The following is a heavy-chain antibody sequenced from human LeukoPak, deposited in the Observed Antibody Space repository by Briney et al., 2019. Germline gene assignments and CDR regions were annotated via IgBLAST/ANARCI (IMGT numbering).Heavy chain of an antibody. Sequence: GGSLRLSCAASGFTFSTYAMHWVRQAPGKGLEWVAVISYDGSSKYYADSVKGRFTISRDNSKNTLYLQMNRLRADDTAVYYCARELQLERLAFGKEGSAFDYWGQGTLVIVSS. D-gene: IGHD1-1*01. CDR2: ISYDGSSK. CDR3: ARELQLERLAFGKEGSAFDY. V-gene: IGHV3-30*04. J-gene: IGHJ4*02. CDR1: GFTFSTYA.